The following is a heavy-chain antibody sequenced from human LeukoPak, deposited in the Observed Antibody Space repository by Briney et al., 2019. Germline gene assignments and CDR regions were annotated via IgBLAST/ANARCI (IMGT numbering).Heavy chain of an antibody. Sequence: GSLRLSCAASGFTVSSDYMSWIRQPPGKGLEWIGSLYYIGSTYSNPSLKSRVTISVDTSKNQFSLKLSSVTAADTAVYYCARDQQVGGQAGSHFDYWGQGTLVTVSS. CDR1: GFTVSSDY. CDR3: ARDQQVGGQAGSHFDY. D-gene: IGHD6-19*01. V-gene: IGHV4-39*02. J-gene: IGHJ4*02. CDR2: LYYIGST.